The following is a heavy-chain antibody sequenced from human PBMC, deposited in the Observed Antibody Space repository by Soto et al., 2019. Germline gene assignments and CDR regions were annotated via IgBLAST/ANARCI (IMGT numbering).Heavy chain of an antibody. CDR3: ARMRGLGEISPYLDY. Sequence: QVQLQESGPGLVKPSETLSLTCSISGGSISDYQWNWIRQPPGKALEWIGYIYYSGRTNYNPPLKSRLTISLDTSTRQFSLRLRSVTAADTAVYYCARMRGLGEISPYLDYWGQGALVTVSS. V-gene: IGHV4-59*01. D-gene: IGHD3-16*01. CDR1: GGSISDYQ. CDR2: IYYSGRT. J-gene: IGHJ4*02.